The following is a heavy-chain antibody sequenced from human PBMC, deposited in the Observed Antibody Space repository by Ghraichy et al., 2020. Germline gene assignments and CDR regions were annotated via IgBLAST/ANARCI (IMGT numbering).Heavy chain of an antibody. Sequence: GGSLRLSCAASGFTFDDYAMHWVRQAPGKGLEWVSGISWNSGSIGYADSVKGRFTISRDNAKNSLYLQMNSLRAEDTALYYCAKDYGGNSHYGMDVWGQGTTVTVSS. CDR2: ISWNSGSI. CDR1: GFTFDDYA. V-gene: IGHV3-9*01. CDR3: AKDYGGNSHYGMDV. D-gene: IGHD4-23*01. J-gene: IGHJ6*02.